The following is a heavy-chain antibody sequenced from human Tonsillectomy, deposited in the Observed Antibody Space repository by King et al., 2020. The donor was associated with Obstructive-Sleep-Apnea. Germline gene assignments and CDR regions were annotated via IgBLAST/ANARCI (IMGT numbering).Heavy chain of an antibody. V-gene: IGHV3-48*01. J-gene: IGHJ4*02. CDR3: ARGYCSGGSCYQPFDY. Sequence: VQLVESGGGLVQPGGSLRLSCAAAGFTFSSYSINWVRQAPGKGLEWVSYISSSSSTIYYADSVKGRFTISRDNAKNSLYLQMNSLRAEDTAVYYCARGYCSGGSCYQPFDYWGQGTLVTVSS. D-gene: IGHD2-15*01. CDR2: ISSSSSTI. CDR1: GFTFSSYS.